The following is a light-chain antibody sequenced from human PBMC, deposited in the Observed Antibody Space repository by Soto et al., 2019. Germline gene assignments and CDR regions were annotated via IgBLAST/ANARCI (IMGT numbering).Light chain of an antibody. J-gene: IGKJ5*01. V-gene: IGKV3-11*01. CDR2: AAS. Sequence: EIALTQPPGTPSLSTGERATLSCGASQSVSSTYLAWYQQRPGQAPRLLMYAASNRATGIPARFSGSVSGTDFTLTISRLEPQDFAVYYCQQRNNWPPGITFGQGTRLEIK. CDR1: QSVSSTY. CDR3: QQRNNWPPGIT.